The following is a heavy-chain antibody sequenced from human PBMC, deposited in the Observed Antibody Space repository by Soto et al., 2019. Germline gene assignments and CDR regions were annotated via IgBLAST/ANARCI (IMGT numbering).Heavy chain of an antibody. CDR3: ATLTGYYDARDAFDI. CDR2: TRNKANSYTT. D-gene: IGHD3-9*01. V-gene: IGHV3-72*01. Sequence: GGSLRLSCAASGFTFSDHYMDWVRQAPGKGLEWVGRTRNKANSYTTEYAASVKGRFTISRDDSKNSLYLQMNSLKTEDTAVYYCATLTGYYDARDAFDIWGQGTMVTVSS. CDR1: GFTFSDHY. J-gene: IGHJ3*02.